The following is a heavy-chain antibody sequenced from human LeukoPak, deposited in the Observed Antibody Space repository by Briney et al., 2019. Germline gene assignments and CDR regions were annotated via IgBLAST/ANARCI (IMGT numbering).Heavy chain of an antibody. CDR3: TRSNVYYYDSSGYYRFDY. Sequence: GGSLRLSCTASGFTFGDYAMNWVRQAPGKGLEWVGFIRSKAYGGTTEYAASAKGRFTISRDGSKSIAYLQMNSLKTEDTAVYYCTRSNVYYYDSSGYYRFDYWGQGTLVTVSS. V-gene: IGHV3-49*04. J-gene: IGHJ4*02. CDR2: IRSKAYGGTT. CDR1: GFTFGDYA. D-gene: IGHD3-22*01.